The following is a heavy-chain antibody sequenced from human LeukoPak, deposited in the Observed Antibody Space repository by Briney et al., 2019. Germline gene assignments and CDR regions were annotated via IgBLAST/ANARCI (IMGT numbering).Heavy chain of an antibody. J-gene: IGHJ4*02. V-gene: IGHV3-49*04. Sequence: GGSLRLSCTPSGFTFGDNAMSWVRQAPGKGLEWVGFIRSQGHGGTTEYAASVKDRFTISRDDSKSIAYLQMNSLKTDDTAVYYCIREFYFDYWGQGTLVTVSP. CDR2: IRSQGHGGTT. CDR1: GFTFGDNA. CDR3: IREFYFDY.